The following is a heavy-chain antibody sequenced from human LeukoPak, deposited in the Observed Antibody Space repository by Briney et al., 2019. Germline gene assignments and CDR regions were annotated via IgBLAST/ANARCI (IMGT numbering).Heavy chain of an antibody. V-gene: IGHV1-18*01. D-gene: IGHD2-21*02. CDR2: ISAYNGNT. J-gene: IGHJ4*02. CDR1: GYTFTSYG. CDR3: ARAYCGDDCSFDY. Sequence: ASVKVSCTASGYTFTSYGISWVRQAPGQGLGGMGWISAYNGNTNYAKNLQGRVTMTTDTSTSTAYMELRSLRSDGTAVYYCARAYCGDDCSFDYWGQGTLVTVSS.